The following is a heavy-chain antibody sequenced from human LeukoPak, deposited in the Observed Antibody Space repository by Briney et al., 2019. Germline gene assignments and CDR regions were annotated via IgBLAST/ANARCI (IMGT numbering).Heavy chain of an antibody. CDR2: ISSSSSYI. V-gene: IGHV3-21*01. D-gene: IGHD6-13*01. J-gene: IGHJ3*02. Sequence: GVLRLSFAASGFTFSSYSMKWVRQAPGKGLEWVSSISSSSSYIYYADSVKGRFTISRDNAKNSLYLQMNSLRAEDTAVYYCARPVGSSGNDAFDIWGQGTMVTVSS. CDR3: ARPVGSSGNDAFDI. CDR1: GFTFSSYS.